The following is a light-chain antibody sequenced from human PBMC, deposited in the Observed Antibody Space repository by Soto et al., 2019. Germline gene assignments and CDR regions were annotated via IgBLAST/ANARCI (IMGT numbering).Light chain of an antibody. J-gene: IGLJ2*01. Sequence: SYELTQPPSVSVAPGKTAIITCGGNDIETKSVHWYQQKAGQAPVLVMSFDSDRPSGIPERFSGSNSRNTASLTITRAEAGDEADYYCQVWDRPTDLVFGGGTKLTVL. CDR2: FDS. CDR3: QVWDRPTDLV. CDR1: DIETKS. V-gene: IGLV3-21*01.